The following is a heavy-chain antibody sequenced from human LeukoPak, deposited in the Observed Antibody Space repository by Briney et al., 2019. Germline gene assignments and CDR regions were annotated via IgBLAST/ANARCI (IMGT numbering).Heavy chain of an antibody. CDR2: ISGSGGNT. Sequence: PGGSLRLSCAASGFTFSSYGMTWVRQAPGKGLEWVSGISGSGGNTYYADTAKGRFTISRDNSKNTLYLQMNSLRAEDTAVYYCAKDQGYCSTTNCYLDYWGQGTLVTVSS. V-gene: IGHV3-23*01. D-gene: IGHD2-2*01. CDR1: GFTFSSYG. CDR3: AKDQGYCSTTNCYLDY. J-gene: IGHJ4*02.